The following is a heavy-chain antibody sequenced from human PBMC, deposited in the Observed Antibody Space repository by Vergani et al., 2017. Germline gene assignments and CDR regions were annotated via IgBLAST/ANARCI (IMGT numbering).Heavy chain of an antibody. D-gene: IGHD5-18*01. CDR1: GGTFSSYA. CDR2: IIPIFGTA. V-gene: IGHV1-69*01. CDR3: ALDTAMGEYYYYYYMDV. J-gene: IGHJ6*03. Sequence: QVQLVQSGAEVKKPGSSVKVSCKASGGTFSSYAISWVRQAPGQGLEWMGGIIPIFGTANYAQKFQGRVTITADESTSTAYMELSSLRSEDTAVYYCALDTAMGEYYYYYYMDVWGKGTTVTVSS.